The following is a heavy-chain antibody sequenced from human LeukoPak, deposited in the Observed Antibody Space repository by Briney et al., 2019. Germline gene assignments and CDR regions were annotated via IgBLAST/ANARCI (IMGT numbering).Heavy chain of an antibody. CDR2: ISSSSSYI. V-gene: IGHV3-21*01. D-gene: IGHD1-14*01. Sequence: PGGSLRLSCAASGFTFSSYSMNWVRQAPGKGLEWVSSISSSSSYIYYADSVKGRFTISRDNAKNSLYLQMNSLRAEDTAVYYCARDNHRVRGAFDIWGQGTMVTVSS. J-gene: IGHJ3*02. CDR3: ARDNHRVRGAFDI. CDR1: GFTFSSYS.